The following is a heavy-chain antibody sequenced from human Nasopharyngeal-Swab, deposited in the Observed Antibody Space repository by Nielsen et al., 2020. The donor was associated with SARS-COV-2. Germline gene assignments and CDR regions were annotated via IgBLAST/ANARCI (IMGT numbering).Heavy chain of an antibody. Sequence: GGSLRLSCAASGFTFSSYSMNWVRQAPGKGLEWVSSISSSSSYIYYADSVKGRFTISRDNAKNSLYLQMNSLRAEDTAVNYCARGSSSSFWYFDLWGRGTLVTVSS. CDR2: ISSSSSYI. V-gene: IGHV3-21*01. CDR1: GFTFSSYS. CDR3: ARGSSSSFWYFDL. J-gene: IGHJ2*01. D-gene: IGHD6-6*01.